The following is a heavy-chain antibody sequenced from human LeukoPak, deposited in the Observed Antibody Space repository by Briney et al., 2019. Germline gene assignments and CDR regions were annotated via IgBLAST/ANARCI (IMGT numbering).Heavy chain of an antibody. J-gene: IGHJ4*02. CDR2: IKQDGSAK. CDR1: GFTFSNYA. D-gene: IGHD6-13*01. Sequence: GGSLRLSCAASGFTFSNYAMSWVRQAPGEGLEWVANIKQDGSAKNYVDSVKGRFTISRDNAKKSLYLQMNSLRAEDTAVYYCAPPPIAATGNWGQGTLVTVSS. CDR3: APPPIAATGN. V-gene: IGHV3-7*01.